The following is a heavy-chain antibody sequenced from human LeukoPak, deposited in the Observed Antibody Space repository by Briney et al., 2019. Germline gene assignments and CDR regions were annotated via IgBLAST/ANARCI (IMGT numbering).Heavy chain of an antibody. D-gene: IGHD3-9*01. V-gene: IGHV4-61*08. Sequence: SETLSLTCTVSGGSISSGDYYWSWIRQPPGKGLEWIGEVNLSGSTNYNPSLKSRVTISVDTSKNQFSLKLRSVTAADTAVYYCARGGYDILTGYYRFDYWGQGTLVTVSS. CDR1: GGSISSGDYY. CDR2: VNLSGST. CDR3: ARGGYDILTGYYRFDY. J-gene: IGHJ4*02.